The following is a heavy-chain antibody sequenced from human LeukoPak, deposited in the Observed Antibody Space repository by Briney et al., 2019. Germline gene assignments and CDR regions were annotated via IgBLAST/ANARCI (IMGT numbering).Heavy chain of an antibody. CDR1: GYSFTSYW. CDR3: ARQVPCGGDCYSGFDY. Sequence: GESLKISCKGSGYSFTSYWIGWVRQMPGKGLEWMGIIYPGDSDTRYSPSFQGQVTISADKSVSTAYLQWSSLKASDTAMYYCARQVPCGGDCYSGFDYWGQGTLVTVSS. D-gene: IGHD2-21*02. CDR2: IYPGDSDT. J-gene: IGHJ4*02. V-gene: IGHV5-51*01.